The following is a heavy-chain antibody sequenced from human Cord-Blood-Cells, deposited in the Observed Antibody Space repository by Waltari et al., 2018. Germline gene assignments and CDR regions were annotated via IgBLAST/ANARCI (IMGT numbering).Heavy chain of an antibody. V-gene: IGHV3-30*18. CDR3: AKVVSHSGYDY. J-gene: IGHJ4*02. CDR1: GFTFSSYG. Sequence: QVQLVESGGGVAQPGRSLRLSCAASGFTFSSYGMHCVRQAPGKGLAWVAVITKNGNNKSYASSVKGRLTISRDNSNNTLYLQMNSLRAEETAVYYCAKVVSHSGYDYWGQGTLATVSS. D-gene: IGHD5-12*01. CDR2: ITKNGNNK.